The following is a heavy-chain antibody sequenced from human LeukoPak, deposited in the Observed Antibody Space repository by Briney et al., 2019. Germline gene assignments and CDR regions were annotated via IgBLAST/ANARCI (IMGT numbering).Heavy chain of an antibody. CDR1: GFTVANNY. V-gene: IGHV3-66*04. Sequence: GGSLRLSCAVSGFTVANNYMSWVRQAPGEGLEWVSFIYSGDTTYYADSVKGRFTISRDNSKNTLYLQMNSLRAEDTAVYYCARRGYGDYAPFDYWGQGTLVTVSS. J-gene: IGHJ4*02. CDR2: IYSGDTT. CDR3: ARRGYGDYAPFDY. D-gene: IGHD4-17*01.